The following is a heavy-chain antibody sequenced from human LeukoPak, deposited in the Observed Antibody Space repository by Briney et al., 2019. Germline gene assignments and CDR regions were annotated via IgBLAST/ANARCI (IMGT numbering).Heavy chain of an antibody. CDR1: GFTFDDYA. V-gene: IGHV3-9*01. D-gene: IGHD4-23*01. CDR3: AKGQLYGGNSNWFGP. CDR2: ISGNSGSI. Sequence: TGGSLRLSCAASGFTFDDYAMHWVRQAPGKGLEWASGISGNSGSIGYADSVKGRFTISRDNAKNSLYLQMNSLRAEDTALYYCAKGQLYGGNSNWFGPWGQGTLVTVSS. J-gene: IGHJ5*02.